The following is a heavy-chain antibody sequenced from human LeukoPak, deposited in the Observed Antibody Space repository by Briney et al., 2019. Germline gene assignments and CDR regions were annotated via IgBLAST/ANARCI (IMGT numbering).Heavy chain of an antibody. CDR3: ARDKTYYDILTGYSPDAFDI. CDR1: GGSISSYY. V-gene: IGHV4-59*01. Sequence: SETLSLTCTVSGGSISSYYWSWIRQPPGKGLEWIGYIYYSGSTNYNPSLKSRVTISVDTSKNQFSLKLSSVTAADTAVYYCARDKTYYDILTGYSPDAFDIWGQGTMVTVSS. CDR2: IYYSGST. D-gene: IGHD3-9*01. J-gene: IGHJ3*02.